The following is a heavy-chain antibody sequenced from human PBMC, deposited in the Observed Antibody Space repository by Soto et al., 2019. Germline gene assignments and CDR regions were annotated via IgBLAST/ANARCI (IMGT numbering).Heavy chain of an antibody. Sequence: PGGSLRLSCAASGLTFSSYGIHWVRQAPGKGLEWVAVISYDGTNKWYADSVRGRFTISRDNSKNTLFLQMNSLRAEDTAVYYCAKDWVHIAVAAITAHSAFHICGQRIVVTV. CDR2: ISYDGTNK. D-gene: IGHD6-19*01. CDR1: GLTFSSYG. J-gene: IGHJ3*02. V-gene: IGHV3-30*18. CDR3: AKDWVHIAVAAITAHSAFHI.